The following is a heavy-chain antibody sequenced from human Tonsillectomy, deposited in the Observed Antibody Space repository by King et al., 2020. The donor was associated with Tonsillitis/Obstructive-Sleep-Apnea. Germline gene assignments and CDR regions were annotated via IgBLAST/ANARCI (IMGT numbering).Heavy chain of an antibody. CDR1: GFTFSSYW. J-gene: IGHJ6*03. CDR3: ATSPYYYYMDV. Sequence: EVQLVESGGGLVQPGGSLRLSCAASGFTFSSYWMHWVRQAPGKGLVGVSRINSDGSSTSYAGSVKGRFTIARDNAKNTLYLQMNSLRAEDTAVYYCATSPYYYYMDVWGKGTTVTVSS. V-gene: IGHV3-74*01. CDR2: INSDGSST.